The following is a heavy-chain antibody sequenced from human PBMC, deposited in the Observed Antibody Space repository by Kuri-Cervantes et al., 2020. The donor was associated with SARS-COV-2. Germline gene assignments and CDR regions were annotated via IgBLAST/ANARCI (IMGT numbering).Heavy chain of an antibody. D-gene: IGHD2-2*01. Sequence: SQTLSLTCAVSGYSISSGYYWGWIRPPPGKGLEWIGSIYHSGSTYYNPSLKSRVTISVDTSKNQFSLKLSSVTAADTAVYYCARHGNSYCSSTSCSYNYYYSYMDVWGKGTTVTVSS. CDR2: IYHSGST. J-gene: IGHJ6*03. CDR3: ARHGNSYCSSTSCSYNYYYSYMDV. CDR1: GYSISSGYY. V-gene: IGHV4-38-2*01.